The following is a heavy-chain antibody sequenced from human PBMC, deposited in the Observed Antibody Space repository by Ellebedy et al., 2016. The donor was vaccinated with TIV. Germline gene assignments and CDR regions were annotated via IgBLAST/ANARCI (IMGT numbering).Heavy chain of an antibody. V-gene: IGHV4-34*01. CDR1: GESFSSYS. D-gene: IGHD3-10*01. J-gene: IGHJ4*02. CDR2: INHSTST. CDR3: AGPYGSGSYYGIEY. Sequence: MPSETLSLTCAVYGESFSSYSWNWIRQPPGKGLEWIGEINHSTSTNYNPSLKSRVTLSVDTSKNQISLKLSSVTAADTAVYYCAGPYGSGSYYGIEYWGQGALVTVSS.